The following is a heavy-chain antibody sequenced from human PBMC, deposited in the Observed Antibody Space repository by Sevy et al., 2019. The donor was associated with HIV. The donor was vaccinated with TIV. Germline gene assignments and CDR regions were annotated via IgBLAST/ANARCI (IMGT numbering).Heavy chain of an antibody. CDR1: GFIFSSYG. CDR3: ARSKDYSNFLYYYYYGMDV. CDR2: TWYDGSNK. J-gene: IGHJ6*02. V-gene: IGHV3-33*01. Sequence: GGSLRLSCAASGFIFSSYGMHWVRQAPGKGLEWVAVTWYDGSNKYYGDSVKGRFTISRDNSKNTLYLQMNSLRAEDTAVYYCARSKDYSNFLYYYYYGMDVWGQGTTVTVSS. D-gene: IGHD4-4*01.